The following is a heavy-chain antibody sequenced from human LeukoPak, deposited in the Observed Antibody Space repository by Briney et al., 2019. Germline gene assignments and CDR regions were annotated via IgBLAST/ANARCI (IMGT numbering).Heavy chain of an antibody. CDR3: ARVLLERPGIDSFDM. CDR1: EFSLRSYS. D-gene: IGHD1-1*01. Sequence: GGSLRPSCGASEFSLRSYSMDWVRQAPGKGLEWVSHINSGSSTIYYADSVKGRFTISRDNAGNSLYLHMNSLRAEDTAVYYCARVLLERPGIDSFDMWGQGTMVTVPS. V-gene: IGHV3-48*01. CDR2: INSGSSTI. J-gene: IGHJ3*02.